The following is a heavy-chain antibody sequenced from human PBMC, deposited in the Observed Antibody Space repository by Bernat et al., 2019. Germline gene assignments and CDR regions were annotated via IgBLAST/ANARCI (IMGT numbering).Heavy chain of an antibody. CDR2: INGDGSST. CDR3: ASLFIGFTTRYDD. CDR1: GFTFSSYW. Sequence: EVQLVESGGDLVQPGGSLRLSCAGSGFTFSSYWMHWVRQAPGKGLVWISRINGDGSSTNYADSVRGRFTISRDNAKNTLYLQMNSLRNEDTCVYYCASLFIGFTTRYDDWGQGTLVTVSS. J-gene: IGHJ4*02. V-gene: IGHV3-74*01. D-gene: IGHD2-2*01.